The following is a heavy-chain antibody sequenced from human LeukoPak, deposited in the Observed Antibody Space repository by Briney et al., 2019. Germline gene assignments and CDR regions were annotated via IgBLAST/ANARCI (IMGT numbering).Heavy chain of an antibody. D-gene: IGHD2-2*01. CDR1: GGSFSGFY. Sequence: SETLSLTCAVYGGSFSGFYWSWIRQPPGKGLEWTGEINHSGGTNYNPSLKSRVTISVDTSKNQFSLKLSSVTAADTAVYYYARGGQVVIPAARRNYFDYRGQGTLVTVSS. V-gene: IGHV4-34*01. CDR3: ARGGQVVIPAARRNYFDY. J-gene: IGHJ4*02. CDR2: INHSGGT.